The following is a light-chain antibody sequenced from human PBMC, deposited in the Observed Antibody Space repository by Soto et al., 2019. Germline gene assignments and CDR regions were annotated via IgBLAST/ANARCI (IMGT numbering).Light chain of an antibody. CDR2: EVS. CDR1: SSDVGGYNY. J-gene: IGLJ3*02. CDR3: ISYTSSSTLV. Sequence: QSVLTQPASVSGSPGQSITISCTGTSSDVGGYNYVSWYQQHPGKAPKLMIYEVSNRPSGVSNRFSGSKSGNTASLTISGLQAGDEADYYCISYTSSSTLVFGGGTKLTVL. V-gene: IGLV2-14*01.